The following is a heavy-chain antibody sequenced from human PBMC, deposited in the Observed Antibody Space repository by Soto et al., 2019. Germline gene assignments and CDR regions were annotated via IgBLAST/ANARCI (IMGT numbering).Heavy chain of an antibody. J-gene: IGHJ4*02. V-gene: IGHV1-2*02. CDR1: GYTFTDYY. Sequence: ASMKVSCKASGYTFTDYYLHWVRQAPGEGLEWMGWMYPKTGGSNYARKFQGRVTMTRDTSISTAYMELSSLRSDDTAVYYCAGLYRSAWVDTFDCWGQGTLVTVSS. CDR2: MYPKTGGS. D-gene: IGHD5-18*01. CDR3: AGLYRSAWVDTFDC.